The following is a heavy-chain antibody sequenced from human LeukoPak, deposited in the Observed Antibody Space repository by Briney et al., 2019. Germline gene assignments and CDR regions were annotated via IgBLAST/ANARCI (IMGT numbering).Heavy chain of an antibody. V-gene: IGHV4-38-2*01. Sequence: SETLSLTCAVSGYSLSSGSYWGWIRQPPGKGLEWIGNMYHSGSTYSNPSLKSRVTISVDTSKNQFSLRLRSVTAADTAVYYCARPRVIDSSGFYYVDYWGQGTLVTVSS. CDR3: ARPRVIDSSGFYYVDY. J-gene: IGHJ4*02. D-gene: IGHD3-22*01. CDR2: MYHSGST. CDR1: GYSLSSGSY.